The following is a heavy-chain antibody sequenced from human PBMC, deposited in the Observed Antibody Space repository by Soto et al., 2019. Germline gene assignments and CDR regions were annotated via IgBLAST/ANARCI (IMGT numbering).Heavy chain of an antibody. CDR1: GFTFTSYG. J-gene: IGHJ5*02. CDR2: ISYDGSNK. V-gene: IGHV3-30*18. CDR3: AKESAGLKHSFDP. Sequence: QVQLVESGGGVVQPGRSLRLSCAASGFTFTSYGMHWVRQAPGKWLEWVAVISYDGSNKYYADSVKGRFTISRDNSKNTLYLQMNSLRAEDTAVYYCAKESAGLKHSFDPWGQGTLVTVSS.